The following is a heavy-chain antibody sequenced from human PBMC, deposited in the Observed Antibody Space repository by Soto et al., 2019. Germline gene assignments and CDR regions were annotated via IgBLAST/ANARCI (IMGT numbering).Heavy chain of an antibody. CDR2: IDPSDSYT. J-gene: IGHJ6*02. Sequence: PGESLKISCKGSGYSFTSYWISWVRQMPGKGLEWIGRIDPSDSYTNYSPSFQGHVTISADKSISTAYLQWSSLKASDAAMYYCARLTSDGTNYYYYGMDVWGQGTTVTVSS. CDR1: GYSFTSYW. D-gene: IGHD6-13*01. V-gene: IGHV5-10-1*01. CDR3: ARLTSDGTNYYYYGMDV.